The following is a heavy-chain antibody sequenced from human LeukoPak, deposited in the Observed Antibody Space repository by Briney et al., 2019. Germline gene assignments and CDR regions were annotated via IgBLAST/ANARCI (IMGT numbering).Heavy chain of an antibody. V-gene: IGHV4-39*07. Sequence: SETLSLTCTVSGGSISSSSYYWGWIRQPPGKGLEWIGSIYYSGSTYYNPSLNSRVTISVDTSKNQFSLKLSSVTAAYTAVYYGARDDWQQYIDYWGQGTLVTVSS. J-gene: IGHJ4*02. CDR2: IYYSGST. D-gene: IGHD6-13*01. CDR1: GGSISSSSYY. CDR3: ARDDWQQYIDY.